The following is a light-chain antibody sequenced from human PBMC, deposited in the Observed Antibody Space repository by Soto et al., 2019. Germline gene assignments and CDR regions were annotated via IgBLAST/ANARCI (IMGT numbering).Light chain of an antibody. V-gene: IGLV1-44*01. CDR3: ASWDDSLNGPV. CDR2: GND. J-gene: IGLJ3*02. Sequence: QSVLTQPPSTSGTPGQRVAISCYGTSSNIGSHTVNWYQQLPGTAPKLLIYGNDQRPSGVPDRFSGSKSGTSASLAISGLQSEDEVDYYCASWDDSLNGPVFGGGTKLTVL. CDR1: SSNIGSHT.